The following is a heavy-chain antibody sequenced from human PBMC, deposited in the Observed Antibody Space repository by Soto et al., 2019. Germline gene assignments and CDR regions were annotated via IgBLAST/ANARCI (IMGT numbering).Heavy chain of an antibody. CDR3: AKVSGSGWYVLPYYYYYYMDV. J-gene: IGHJ6*03. CDR2: ISGSGGST. CDR1: GFTFSSYA. Sequence: GSLRLSCAASGFTFSSYAMSWVRQAPGKGLEWVSAISGSGGSTYYADSVKGRFTISRDNSKNTLYLQMNSLRAEDTAVYYCAKVSGSGWYVLPYYYYYYMDVWGKGTTVTVSS. D-gene: IGHD6-19*01. V-gene: IGHV3-23*01.